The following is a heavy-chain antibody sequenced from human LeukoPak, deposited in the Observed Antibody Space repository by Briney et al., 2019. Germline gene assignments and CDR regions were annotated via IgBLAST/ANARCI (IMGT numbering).Heavy chain of an antibody. CDR2: ISSSGSII. D-gene: IGHD3-10*01. CDR1: GFTFDDYG. J-gene: IGHJ6*03. CDR3: ARGVMVRGVILSVTYYMDV. Sequence: GGSLRLSCAASGFTFDDYGMSWIRQAPGKGLEWVSYISSSGSIIYYADSVKGRFTISRDNAKNSLYLQMNSLRAEDTAVYYCARGVMVRGVILSVTYYMDVWGKGTTVTVSS. V-gene: IGHV3-11*04.